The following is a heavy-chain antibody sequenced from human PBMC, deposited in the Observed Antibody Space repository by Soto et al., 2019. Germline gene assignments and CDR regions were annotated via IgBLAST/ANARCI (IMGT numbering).Heavy chain of an antibody. Sequence: EAQLVESGGGLVQPGGSLRLSCVASRFTLSSYWMSWVRQAPGKGLEWVANIKQDGSDKYYADSVKGRFTISRDNDKNSLYLEMNTLREEDTAVYYCARECPNVYFDSWGQGTLVTVSS. CDR3: ARECPNVYFDS. V-gene: IGHV3-7*01. J-gene: IGHJ4*02. CDR2: IKQDGSDK. D-gene: IGHD2-2*01. CDR1: RFTLSSYW.